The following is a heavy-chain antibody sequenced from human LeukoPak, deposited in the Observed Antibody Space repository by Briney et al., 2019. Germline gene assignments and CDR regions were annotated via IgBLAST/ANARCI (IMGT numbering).Heavy chain of an antibody. CDR1: GGSISGTNW. CDR2: ISLAGQT. Sequence: SETLSLTCGVSGGSISGTNWWSWLRQPPGQGLEWIGEISLAGQTNYNPSLNGRVTMSLDKSSNQLSLHLTSVTAADTATYFCSRESGPFCPFGYWGQGALVIVSS. D-gene: IGHD1-26*01. V-gene: IGHV4/OR15-8*02. J-gene: IGHJ4*02. CDR3: SRESGPFCPFGY.